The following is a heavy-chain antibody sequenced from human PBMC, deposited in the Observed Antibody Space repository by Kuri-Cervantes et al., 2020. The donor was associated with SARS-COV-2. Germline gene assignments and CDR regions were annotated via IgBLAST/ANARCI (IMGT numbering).Heavy chain of an antibody. CDR1: GYTFTSYG. J-gene: IGHJ6*02. CDR3: ARDPPPDIVLMVYTIPGGMDV. V-gene: IGHV1-18*01. CDR2: ISAYNGNT. Sequence: ASVKVSCKASGYTFTSYGISWMRQAPGQGLEWMGWISAYNGNTNYAQKLQGRVTMTTDTSTSTAYMELRSLRSDDTAVYYCARDPPPDIVLMVYTIPGGMDVWGQGTTVTVSS. D-gene: IGHD2-8*01.